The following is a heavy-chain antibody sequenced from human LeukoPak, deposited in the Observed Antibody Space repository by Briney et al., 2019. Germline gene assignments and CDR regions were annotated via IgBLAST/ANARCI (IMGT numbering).Heavy chain of an antibody. J-gene: IGHJ6*02. CDR3: ARENRDCSSTSCYYYYYYGMDV. D-gene: IGHD2-2*01. Sequence: SETLPLTCTVSGGSISSYYWSWIRQPAGKGLEWIGRIYTSGSTNYNPSLKSRVTMSVDTSKNQFSLKLSSVTAADTAVYYCARENRDCSSTSCYYYYYYGMDVWGQGTLVTVSS. CDR1: GGSISSYY. CDR2: IYTSGST. V-gene: IGHV4-4*07.